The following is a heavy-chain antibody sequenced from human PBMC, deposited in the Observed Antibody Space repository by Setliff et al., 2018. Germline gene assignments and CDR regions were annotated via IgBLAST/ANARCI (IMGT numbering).Heavy chain of an antibody. J-gene: IGHJ6*03. CDR2: IYTSWST. CDR3: ARDHGGAAPYYYYYMDV. D-gene: IGHD3-16*01. Sequence: PSETLSLTCTVSDDSISSRHYYWSWIRQPAGKGLEWLGQIYTSWSTNYNPSLKGRATLSIDASKNQFSLKLSSVTAANTAVYYCARDHGGAAPYYYYYMDVWGKGTTVTVSS. CDR1: DDSISSRHYY. V-gene: IGHV4-61*09.